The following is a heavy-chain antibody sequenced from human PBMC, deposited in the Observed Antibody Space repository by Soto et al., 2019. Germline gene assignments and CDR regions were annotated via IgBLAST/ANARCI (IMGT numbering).Heavy chain of an antibody. CDR3: VKDESINWYSGHFRH. J-gene: IGHJ1*01. D-gene: IGHD6-13*01. CDR2: INWNSGSI. Sequence: EVQLVESGGGLVQPGRYLRLSCAASGFTFDDYAMHWVRQVPGKGLEWVSGINWNSGSIGYADSVKGRFAISRDNAKNSLHLQMNSLRAEDTAFYYCVKDESINWYSGHFRHWGQGTLATVSS. CDR1: GFTFDDYA. V-gene: IGHV3-9*01.